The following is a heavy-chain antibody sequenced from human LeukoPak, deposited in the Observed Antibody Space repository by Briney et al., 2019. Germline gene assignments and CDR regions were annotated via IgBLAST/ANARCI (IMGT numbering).Heavy chain of an antibody. CDR2: INHSGST. CDR1: GGPFSDYY. Sequence: SETLSHTCAVYGGPFSDYYRPWIRQPPGKGLEWIGEINHSGSTKDNPSLRSRVTISVDTSKNQFSLRLSSVTAADTAVYYCARCIGYDDLEDYWGQGTLVTVSS. CDR3: ARCIGYDDLEDY. V-gene: IGHV4-34*01. D-gene: IGHD3-16*01. J-gene: IGHJ4*02.